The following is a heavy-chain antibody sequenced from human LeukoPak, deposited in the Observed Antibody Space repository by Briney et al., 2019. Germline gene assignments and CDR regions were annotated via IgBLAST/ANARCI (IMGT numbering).Heavy chain of an antibody. CDR2: ISSSSSHI. CDR1: GFTFSSYS. J-gene: IGHJ6*02. CDR3: ATTEGYYDSSGYNYGMDV. Sequence: GGSLRLSCAASGFTFSSYSMNWVRQAPGKGLEWVSSISSSSSHIYYADSVKGRFTISRDNAKNSLYLQMNSLRAEDTAVYYCATTEGYYDSSGYNYGMDVWGQGTTVTVSS. D-gene: IGHD3-22*01. V-gene: IGHV3-21*01.